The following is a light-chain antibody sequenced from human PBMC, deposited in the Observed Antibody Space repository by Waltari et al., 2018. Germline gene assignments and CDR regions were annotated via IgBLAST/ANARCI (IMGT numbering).Light chain of an antibody. J-gene: IGKJ4*01. CDR1: QRLSIDTVGTD. Sequence: EIVLTQSPGTLSLSAGDRATLFSRASQRLSIDTVGTDRVAWYQQRPGQPPRLLIYGTNHRAAGVPDRFSGSGSGTDFTLSISRLEPEDFAVYFCQQYGTPLTFGGGTKVEI. CDR3: QQYGTPLT. V-gene: IGKV3-20*01. CDR2: GTN.